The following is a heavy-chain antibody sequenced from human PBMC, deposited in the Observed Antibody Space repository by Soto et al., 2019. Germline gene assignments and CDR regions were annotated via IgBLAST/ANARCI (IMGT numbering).Heavy chain of an antibody. D-gene: IGHD4-4*01. CDR2: ISGSGGST. J-gene: IGHJ5*02. CDR1: GFSFSNYA. V-gene: IGHV3-23*01. CDR3: AKDFVLRWNDYSDP. Sequence: PGGSLRLSCAASGFSFSNYALSWVRQAPGKGLEWVSAISGSGGSTYYAESVKGRFTISRDNSKNTLYLQMNSLRAEDTAIYYCAKDFVLRWNDYSDPWGQGTLVTVSS.